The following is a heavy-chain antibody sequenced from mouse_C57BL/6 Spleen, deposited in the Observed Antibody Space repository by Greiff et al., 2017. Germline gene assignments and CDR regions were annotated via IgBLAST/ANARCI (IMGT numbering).Heavy chain of an antibody. CDR3: ARRGAYGSRYAMDY. J-gene: IGHJ4*01. CDR2: IYPGSGST. V-gene: IGHV1-55*01. CDR1: GYTFTSYW. D-gene: IGHD1-1*01. Sequence: QVQLQQPGAELVKPGASVKMSCKASGYTFTSYWISWVKQRPGQGLEWIGDIYPGSGSTNYNEKFKSKATLTVDTSSSTAYMQLSSLTSEDSAVYYCARRGAYGSRYAMDYWGQGTSVTVSS.